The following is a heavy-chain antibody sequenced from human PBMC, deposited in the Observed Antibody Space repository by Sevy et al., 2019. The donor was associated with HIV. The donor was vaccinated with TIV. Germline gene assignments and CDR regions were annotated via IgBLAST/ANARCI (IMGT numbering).Heavy chain of an antibody. Sequence: SETLSLTCTVSSGSISSYYWSWIRQPAGKGLEWIGRIYRSGSTNYNPSLKSRVTMSVETSKNQLSLKLSSVTAADTAVYYCAREADYSNSSAYNWFDPWGQGTLVTVSS. CDR2: IYRSGST. CDR1: SGSISSYY. CDR3: AREADYSNSSAYNWFDP. D-gene: IGHD3-22*01. V-gene: IGHV4-4*07. J-gene: IGHJ5*02.